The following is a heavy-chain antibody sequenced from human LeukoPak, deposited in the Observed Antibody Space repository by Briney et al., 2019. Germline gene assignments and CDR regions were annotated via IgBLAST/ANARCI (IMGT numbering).Heavy chain of an antibody. J-gene: IGHJ4*02. D-gene: IGHD3-10*01. CDR1: GGSISSSSYY. CDR2: IYHSGSA. CDR3: ARALVTMVRGVITRPFDY. V-gene: IGHV4-39*07. Sequence: SETLSLTCTASGGSISSSSYYWGWIRQPPGKGLEWIGEIYHSGSASYNPSLKSRVTISVDKSKNQFSLKLSSVTAADTAVYYCARALVTMVRGVITRPFDYWGQGTLVTVSS.